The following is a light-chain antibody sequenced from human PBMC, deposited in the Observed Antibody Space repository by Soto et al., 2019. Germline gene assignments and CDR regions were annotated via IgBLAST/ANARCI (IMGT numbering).Light chain of an antibody. CDR3: QQYDKRPPT. J-gene: IGKJ4*01. V-gene: IGKV1-33*01. CDR1: QDISNF. CDR2: DAS. Sequence: DTQMTQSPSSLSASIGDSVTITCQASQDISNFLNWYQQKVGKAPKLLIYDASNLETGVPSRFSGRGSGTEFTFTITGLQPEDIATYYCQQYDKRPPTFGGGTKVEI.